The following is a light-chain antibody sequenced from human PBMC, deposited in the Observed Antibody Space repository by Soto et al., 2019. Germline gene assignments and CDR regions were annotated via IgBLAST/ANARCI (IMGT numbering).Light chain of an antibody. CDR1: ISDVAGYNY. J-gene: IGLJ2*01. Sequence: QSALTQPRSVSGSPGQSVTISCTGTISDVAGYNYVSWYQHHPGKAPKLLISDVTKRPSWVPDRFSGSKSGSTASLTISELQAEDEADYYCSSYAGSNNLVVGGGTKLTVL. CDR3: SSYAGSNNLV. CDR2: DVT. V-gene: IGLV2-11*01.